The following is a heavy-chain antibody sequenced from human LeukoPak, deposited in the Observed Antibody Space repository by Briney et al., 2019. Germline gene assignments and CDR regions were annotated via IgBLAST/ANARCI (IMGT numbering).Heavy chain of an antibody. CDR3: ASHCGGDCPDWYFDL. V-gene: IGHV4-61*02. J-gene: IGHJ2*01. Sequence: SETLSLTCTVSGGFISSGSYYWSWIRQPAGKGLEWIGRIYTSGSTNYNPSLKSRVTISVDTSKNQFSLKLSSVTAADTAVYYCASHCGGDCPDWYFDLWGRGTLVTVSS. CDR1: GGFISSGSYY. CDR2: IYTSGST. D-gene: IGHD2-21*02.